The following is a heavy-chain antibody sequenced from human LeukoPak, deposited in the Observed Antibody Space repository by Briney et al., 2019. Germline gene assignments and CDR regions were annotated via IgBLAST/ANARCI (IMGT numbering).Heavy chain of an antibody. CDR2: IIPIFGTA. CDR1: GGTFSNYA. Sequence: ASVKVSCKASGGTFSNYAISWVRQDPGQGLGWMAGIIPIFGTANYAQKFQGRVTITADESTSTAYMELSSLRSEDTAVYYCASGTGYSSAWYFDYWGQGTLVTVSS. V-gene: IGHV1-69*13. D-gene: IGHD6-19*01. CDR3: ASGTGYSSAWYFDY. J-gene: IGHJ4*02.